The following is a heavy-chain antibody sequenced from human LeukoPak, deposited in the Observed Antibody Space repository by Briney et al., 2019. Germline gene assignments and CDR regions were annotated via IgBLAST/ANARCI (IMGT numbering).Heavy chain of an antibody. CDR2: ISSSGTTI. V-gene: IGHV3-48*03. D-gene: IGHD3-22*01. CDR3: ARGRSYYYDSGSYEFSNYYFDY. CDR1: GFTFSSYE. Sequence: GGSLRLSCAASGFTFSSYEMNWVRQAPGKGLEWVSYISSSGTTIYYADSVKGRFTISRDNAKNSLYLQMNSLRADTAVYYCARGRSYYYDSGSYEFSNYYFDYWGQGTLVTVSS. J-gene: IGHJ4*02.